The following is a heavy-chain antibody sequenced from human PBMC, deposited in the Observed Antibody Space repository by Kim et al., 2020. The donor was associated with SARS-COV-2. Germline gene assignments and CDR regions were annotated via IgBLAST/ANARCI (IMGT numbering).Heavy chain of an antibody. CDR1: RYTFTSSC. CDR3: ARQSNMDV. V-gene: IGHV1-3*04. J-gene: IGHJ6*02. CDR2: INTANGNT. Sequence: ASVKVSCKASRYTFTSSCISWARQAPGQRLEWMGWINTANGNTKYSQKFQDRVTISRDTSARTAYMELNSLRSEDAAVYYCARQSNMDVLGQGTPVTVSS.